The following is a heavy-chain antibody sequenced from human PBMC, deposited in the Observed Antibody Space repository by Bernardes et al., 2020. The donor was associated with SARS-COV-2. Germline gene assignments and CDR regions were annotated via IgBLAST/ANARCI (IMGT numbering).Heavy chain of an antibody. V-gene: IGHV3-48*02. CDR1: GFTFSSYR. J-gene: IGHJ4*02. Sequence: GGSLRLSCAASGFTFSSYRMSWARQAPGKGLEWVSLISTTSSTIYYADSVKGRFTIFRDNAKNILYLQMNRLRDEDTALYYCSKDADFAYWRQGTLVTVCS. CDR3: SKDADFAY. CDR2: ISTTSSTI.